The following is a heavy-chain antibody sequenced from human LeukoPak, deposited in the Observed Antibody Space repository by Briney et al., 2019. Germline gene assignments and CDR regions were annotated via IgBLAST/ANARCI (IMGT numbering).Heavy chain of an antibody. J-gene: IGHJ3*02. CDR3: ARLDYYDSSGYPPHAFDI. CDR2: IYYSGST. Sequence: ASETLSLTCTVSGGSISSYYWSWIRQPPGKGLEWIGYIYYSGSTNYNPSLKSRVTISVDTSKNQFSLKLSSVTAADTAVYYCARLDYYDSSGYPPHAFDIWGQGTMVTVSS. D-gene: IGHD3-22*01. V-gene: IGHV4-59*08. CDR1: GGSISSYY.